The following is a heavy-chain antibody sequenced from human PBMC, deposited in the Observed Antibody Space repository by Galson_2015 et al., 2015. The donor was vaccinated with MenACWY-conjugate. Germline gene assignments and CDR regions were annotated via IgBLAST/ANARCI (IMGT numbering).Heavy chain of an antibody. CDR1: EFDFDDYG. Sequence: FLSLCCAVSEFDFDDYGRRWGRQDPGEGLEWVSGLSWNLFTIAYADSVKGRFTVSSDTAKNSLYLQMNSLREEDTASYYCVKAPGGSDLYIGPRSFDMWGRGTLVIVSS. V-gene: IGHV3-9*01. D-gene: IGHD3-16*01. CDR3: VKAPGGSDLYIGPRSFDM. J-gene: IGHJ3*02. CDR2: LSWNLFTI.